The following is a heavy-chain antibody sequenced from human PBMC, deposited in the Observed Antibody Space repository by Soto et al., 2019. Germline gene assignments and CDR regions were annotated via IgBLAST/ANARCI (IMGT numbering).Heavy chain of an antibody. D-gene: IGHD3-22*01. CDR1: GGTFSSYA. Sequence: SVKVSCKASGGTFSSYAISWVRQAPGQGLEWMGGIIPIFGTANYAQKFQGRVTITADESTSTAYMELSSPRSEDTAVYYCARYYYDSSGYYPRLYYYRMDVWGQGTTVTVSS. J-gene: IGHJ6*02. CDR3: ARYYYDSSGYYPRLYYYRMDV. V-gene: IGHV1-69*13. CDR2: IIPIFGTA.